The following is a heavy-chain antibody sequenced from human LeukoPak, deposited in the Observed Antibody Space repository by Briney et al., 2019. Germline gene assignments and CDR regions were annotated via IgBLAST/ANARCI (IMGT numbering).Heavy chain of an antibody. J-gene: IGHJ4*02. Sequence: QPGESLRLSCAASGFTFSRYAMSWVRQAPGNGLEWVSAISGSGTITYYAGSVKGRFTISRDNSKDTLYLRMNSLRAEDTAIYFCAILTTHSSSSQFDYWGQGTLVTVSS. CDR2: ISGSGTIT. CDR1: GFTFSRYA. CDR3: AILTTHSSSSQFDY. D-gene: IGHD6-6*01. V-gene: IGHV3-23*01.